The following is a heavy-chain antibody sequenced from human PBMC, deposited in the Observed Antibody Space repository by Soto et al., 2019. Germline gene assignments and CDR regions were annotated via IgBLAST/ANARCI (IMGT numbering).Heavy chain of an antibody. J-gene: IGHJ5*02. Sequence: EVQLVESGGGLVKPGGSLRLSCAASGFTFSSYSMNWVRQAPGKGLEWVSSISSSSSYIYYADSVKGRFTISRDNAKNSLYLQMNSLRAEDTAVYYCARDGHHYDFWSGHPQGGWFDPWGQGTLVTVSS. D-gene: IGHD3-3*01. CDR2: ISSSSSYI. CDR1: GFTFSSYS. V-gene: IGHV3-21*01. CDR3: ARDGHHYDFWSGHPQGGWFDP.